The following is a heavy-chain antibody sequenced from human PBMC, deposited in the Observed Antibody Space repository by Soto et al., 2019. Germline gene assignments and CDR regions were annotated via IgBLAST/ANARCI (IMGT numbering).Heavy chain of an antibody. CDR3: ARDLGYYDSSGYYSDAFDI. V-gene: IGHV6-1*01. Sequence: SQTLSLTCAISGDNVSSNSVAWNWIRQSPSRGLEWLGRTYYRSKWYNDYAVSVKSRITINPDTSKNQFSLQLNSVTPEDTAVYYCARDLGYYDSSGYYSDAFDIWGQGTMVTVSS. D-gene: IGHD3-22*01. J-gene: IGHJ3*02. CDR1: GDNVSSNSVA. CDR2: TYYRSKWYN.